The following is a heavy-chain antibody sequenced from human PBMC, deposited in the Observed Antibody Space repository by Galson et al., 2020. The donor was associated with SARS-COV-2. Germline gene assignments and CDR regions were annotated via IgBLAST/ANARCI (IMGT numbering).Heavy chain of an antibody. CDR1: GFTFDSYA. J-gene: IGHJ5*02. Sequence: GESLKISCAASGFTFDSYAMNWVRQAPGKGLEWVASISGSGVTIDYADSVKGRFTISRDNSENTLSLQMNSLRGDDTALYYCAKDVLWFDPWGQGTLVTVSS. V-gene: IGHV3-23*01. CDR3: AKDVLWFDP. CDR2: ISGSGVTI.